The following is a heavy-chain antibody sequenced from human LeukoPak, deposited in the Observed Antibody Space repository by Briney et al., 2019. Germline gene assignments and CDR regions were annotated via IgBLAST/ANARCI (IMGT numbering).Heavy chain of an antibody. D-gene: IGHD4-11*01. CDR2: IIPIFGTA. J-gene: IGHJ4*02. Sequence: SVKVSCKASGGTFSSYAISWVRQAPGQGLEWMGRIIPIFGTANYAQKFQGRVTITADKSTSTAYVELSSLRSEDTAVYYCARHRIYSNYVNYWGQGTLVTVSS. V-gene: IGHV1-69*06. CDR1: GGTFSSYA. CDR3: ARHRIYSNYVNY.